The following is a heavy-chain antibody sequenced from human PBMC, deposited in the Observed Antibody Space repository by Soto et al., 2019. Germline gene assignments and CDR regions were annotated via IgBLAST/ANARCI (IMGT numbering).Heavy chain of an antibody. CDR1: GYTFTNYA. Sequence: QVQLVQSGAEVKKPGASVKFSCKASGYTFTNYAIHWVRQAPGQRLEWMGWINGGNGNTKYSQKFQGRVTITRDTSASTAYMELSSLRSEDTAVFYCARSGYSSGWYHWYFDLWGRGTLVTVSS. CDR3: ARSGYSSGWYHWYFDL. J-gene: IGHJ2*01. V-gene: IGHV1-3*01. D-gene: IGHD6-19*01. CDR2: INGGNGNT.